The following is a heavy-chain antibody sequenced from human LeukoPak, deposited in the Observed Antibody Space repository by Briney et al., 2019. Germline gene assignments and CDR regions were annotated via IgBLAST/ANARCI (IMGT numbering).Heavy chain of an antibody. V-gene: IGHV4-38-2*02. CDR2: IYHSGST. CDR3: ARRDGYNRPFDY. Sequence: SETLSLTCTVSGYFISSGYYWGWIRQPPGKGLEWIGSIYHSGSTYYNPSLKSRVTISVDTSKNQFSLKLSSVTAADTAVYYCARRDGYNRPFDYWGQGTLVTVSS. J-gene: IGHJ4*02. CDR1: GYFISSGYY. D-gene: IGHD5-24*01.